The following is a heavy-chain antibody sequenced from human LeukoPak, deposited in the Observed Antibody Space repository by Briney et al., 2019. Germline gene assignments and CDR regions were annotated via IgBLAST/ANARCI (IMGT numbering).Heavy chain of an antibody. CDR2: IYTSGST. CDR3: ARTYRGYCSGGSCYSSIYYYYMDV. V-gene: IGHV4-61*02. CDR1: GGSISSDSYY. J-gene: IGHJ6*03. D-gene: IGHD2-15*01. Sequence: PSETLSLTCTVSGGSISSDSYYWSWIRQPAGKGLEWIGRIYTSGSTNYNPSLKSRVTISVDTSKNQFSLNLSSVTAADTAVFYCARTYRGYCSGGSCYSSIYYYYMDVWGKGTTVTVSS.